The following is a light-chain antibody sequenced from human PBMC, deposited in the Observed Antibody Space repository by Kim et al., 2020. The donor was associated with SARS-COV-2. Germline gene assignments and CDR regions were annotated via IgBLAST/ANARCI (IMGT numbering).Light chain of an antibody. CDR2: AAS. J-gene: IGKJ1*01. CDR1: QSVSSIY. V-gene: IGKV3-20*01. CDR3: QPYGSSPWT. Sequence: EIVLTQSPGTLSLSPGERATLSCRASQSVSSIYLAWYQQKPGQAPRLLIYAASSRATGIPDRFSGSGSGTDFTLTISRLEPEDFAVYYCQPYGSSPWTFGQGTKVDIK.